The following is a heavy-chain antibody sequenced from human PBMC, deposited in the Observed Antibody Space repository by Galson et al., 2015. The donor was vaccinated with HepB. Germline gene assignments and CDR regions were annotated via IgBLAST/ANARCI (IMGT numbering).Heavy chain of an antibody. CDR3: VTYYDVLSPFDY. Sequence: LRLSCAASGFTFSTYTLNWVRQAPGKGLEWVSSISSSSEYIYYADSVKGRFIISRDNAKNSLSLQMNSLRAEDTAVYYCVTYYDVLSPFDYWGQGTLVTVSS. CDR1: GFTFSTYT. D-gene: IGHD3-9*01. CDR2: ISSSSEYI. V-gene: IGHV3-21*01. J-gene: IGHJ4*02.